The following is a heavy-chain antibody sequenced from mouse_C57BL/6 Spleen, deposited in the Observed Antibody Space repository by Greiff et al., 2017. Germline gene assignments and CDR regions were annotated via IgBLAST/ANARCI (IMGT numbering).Heavy chain of an antibody. CDR3: ATYDYDGDWYFDV. Sequence: VQLQQSGAELVKPGASVKLSCKASGYTFTSYWMHWVKQRPGRGLEWIGRIDPNSGGTKYNEKFKSKATLTVDKPSSTAYMQLSSLTSEDSAVYYGATYDYDGDWYFDVWGTGTTVTVSS. D-gene: IGHD2-4*01. J-gene: IGHJ1*03. CDR2: IDPNSGGT. CDR1: GYTFTSYW. V-gene: IGHV1-72*01.